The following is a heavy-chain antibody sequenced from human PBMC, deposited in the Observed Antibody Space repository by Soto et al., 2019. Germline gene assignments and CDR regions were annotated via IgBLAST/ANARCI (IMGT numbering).Heavy chain of an antibody. CDR3: AKAIINRGYSYGFDY. Sequence: GGSLRLSCAASGFTFDDYTMHWVRQAPGKGLEWVSLISWDGGSTYYADSVKGRFTISRDNSKNSLYLQMNSLRTEDTALYYCAKAIINRGYSYGFDYWGQGTLVTVSS. D-gene: IGHD5-18*01. CDR2: ISWDGGST. V-gene: IGHV3-43*01. CDR1: GFTFDDYT. J-gene: IGHJ4*02.